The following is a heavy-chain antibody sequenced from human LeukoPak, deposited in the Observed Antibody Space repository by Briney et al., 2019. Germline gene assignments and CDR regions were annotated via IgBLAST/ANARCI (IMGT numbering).Heavy chain of an antibody. D-gene: IGHD3-10*01. CDR3: ARDSYYGSGSYYNGYYYYYMDV. V-gene: IGHV4-59*01. J-gene: IGHJ6*03. CDR2: IYYSGST. Sequence: PSETLSLTCTVSGGSISSSYWSWIRQPPGKGLEWIGYIYYSGSTNYNPSLKSRVTISVDTSKNQFSLKLSSVTAADTAVYYCARDSYYGSGSYYNGYYYYYMDVWGKGTTVTISS. CDR1: GGSISSSY.